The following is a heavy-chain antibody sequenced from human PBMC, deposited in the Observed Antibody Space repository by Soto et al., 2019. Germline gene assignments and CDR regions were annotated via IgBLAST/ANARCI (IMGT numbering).Heavy chain of an antibody. CDR3: AKEWDRGYSYGSCDY. D-gene: IGHD5-18*01. CDR1: GFTFSNYA. J-gene: IGHJ4*02. V-gene: IGHV3-23*01. Sequence: EVQLLESGGGLVQPGGSLRLSCAASGFTFSNYAMNWVRQAPGKGLEWISAISGSGDSTYYADSVKGRFTISRDNSKNRLYLQMNGLRVENMAVYYSAKEWDRGYSYGSCDYWGKGSLVTFSS. CDR2: ISGSGDST.